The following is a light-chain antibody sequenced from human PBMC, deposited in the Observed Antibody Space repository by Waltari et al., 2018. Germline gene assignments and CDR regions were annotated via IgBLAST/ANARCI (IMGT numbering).Light chain of an antibody. CDR1: RSDVSAFGY. J-gene: IGLJ2*01. CDR2: DGT. CDR3: CSYATSSTLV. Sequence: QSALTQPASLSGSPVQSITISSTVTRSDVSAFGYFSWYQHHSGNAPKLMIYDGTTRPSRISRGCSGSKSGNSAALTISGLQAGDEADYYCCSYATSSTLVFGGGTKLTVL. V-gene: IGLV2-23*01.